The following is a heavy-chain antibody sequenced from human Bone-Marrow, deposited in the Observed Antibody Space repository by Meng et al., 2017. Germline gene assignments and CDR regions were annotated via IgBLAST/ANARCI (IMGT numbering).Heavy chain of an antibody. V-gene: IGHV3-30*04. CDR1: GFTFSSYA. D-gene: IGHD4-17*01. J-gene: IGHJ4*02. CDR2: ISYDGSNK. CDR3: ARAVN. Sequence: GESLKISCAASGFTFSSYAMHWVRQAPGKGLEWVAVISYDGSNKYYADSVKGRFTISRDNSKNTLYLQMNSLRAEDTAVYYCARAVNWGQGTLVTVSS.